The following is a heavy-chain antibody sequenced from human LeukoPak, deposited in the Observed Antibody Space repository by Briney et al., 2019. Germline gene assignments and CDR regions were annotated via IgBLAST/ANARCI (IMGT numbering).Heavy chain of an antibody. CDR1: GFTFRNYW. D-gene: IGHD3-9*01. CDR2: INSDGSIT. CDR3: ARASDWAVIDY. Sequence: PGGPLRLSCAASGFTFRNYWMHWVRQAPGKGLVWVSRINSDGSITSHADSVKGRFTSSRDNAKNTLYLQMNSLRVEDTAVYCCARASDWAVIDYWGQGTLVTVSS. J-gene: IGHJ4*02. V-gene: IGHV3-74*01.